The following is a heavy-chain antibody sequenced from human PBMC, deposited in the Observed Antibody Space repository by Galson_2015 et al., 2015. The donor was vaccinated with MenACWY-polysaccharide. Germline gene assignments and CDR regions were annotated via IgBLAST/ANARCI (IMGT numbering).Heavy chain of an antibody. CDR2: MNPNSGNT. CDR1: GYKFTSYD. CDR3: ARVIARKYTFADS. J-gene: IGHJ4*02. Sequence: SVKVSCKASGYKFTSYDINWVRQATGQGLEWMGWMNPNSGNTGYAQKFQGRVTVTSNSAITTAYMELSSLRSEDTAVYYCARVIARKYTFADSWGQGTLVTVSS. D-gene: IGHD2-21*01. V-gene: IGHV1-8*01.